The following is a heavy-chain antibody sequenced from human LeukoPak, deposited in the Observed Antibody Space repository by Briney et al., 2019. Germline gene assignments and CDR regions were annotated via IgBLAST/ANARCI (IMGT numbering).Heavy chain of an antibody. Sequence: GGSLRLSCAASGFTFSDYYMSWVRQAPGKGLEWVSSISSSSSSIFYADSVKGRFTISRDNAKNSLYLQMNSLRAEDTAVYYCARENYASGSYGDYWGQGTLVTVSS. V-gene: IGHV3-11*04. D-gene: IGHD3-10*01. J-gene: IGHJ4*02. CDR1: GFTFSDYY. CDR2: ISSSSSSI. CDR3: ARENYASGSYGDY.